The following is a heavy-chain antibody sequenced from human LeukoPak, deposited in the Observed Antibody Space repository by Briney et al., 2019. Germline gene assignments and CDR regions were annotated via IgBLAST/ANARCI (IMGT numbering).Heavy chain of an antibody. CDR1: GYSISSSYY. Sequence: SETLSLTCTVSGYSISSSYYWGWIRQPPGKGLEWIGSIYYSGSTYYNPSLKSRVTISVDTSKNQFSLKLSSVTAADTAVYYCARHSTDYYDSSGYQRGFDPWGQGTLVTVSS. CDR2: IYYSGST. V-gene: IGHV4-39*01. D-gene: IGHD3-22*01. J-gene: IGHJ5*02. CDR3: ARHSTDYYDSSGYQRGFDP.